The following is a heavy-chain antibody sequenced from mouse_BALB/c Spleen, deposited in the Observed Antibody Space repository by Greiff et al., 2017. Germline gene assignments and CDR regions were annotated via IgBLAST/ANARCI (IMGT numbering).Heavy chain of an antibody. CDR1: GYSITSGYY. V-gene: IGHV3-6*02. CDR2: ISYDGSN. Sequence: DVKLQESGPGLVKPSQSLSLTCSVTGYSITSGYYWNWIRQFPGNKLEWMGYISYDGSNNYNPSLKNRISITRDTSKNQFFLKLNSVTTEDTATYYCARDDYGYEGYWYFDVWGAGTTVSVSS. J-gene: IGHJ1*01. D-gene: IGHD1-2*01. CDR3: ARDDYGYEGYWYFDV.